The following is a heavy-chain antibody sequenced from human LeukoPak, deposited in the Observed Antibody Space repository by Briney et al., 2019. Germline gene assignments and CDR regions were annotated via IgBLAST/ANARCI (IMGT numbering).Heavy chain of an antibody. CDR1: GFTFSSYW. D-gene: IGHD3-3*01. CDR2: INSDGSST. J-gene: IGHJ6*02. Sequence: GGSLRLSCAASGFTFSSYWMHWVRQAPGKGLVWVSRINSDGSSTSYADSMKGRFTISRDNAKNTLYLQMNSLRAEDTAVYYCARAEYYDFWSGYYPREDVWGQGTTVTVSS. V-gene: IGHV3-74*01. CDR3: ARAEYYDFWSGYYPREDV.